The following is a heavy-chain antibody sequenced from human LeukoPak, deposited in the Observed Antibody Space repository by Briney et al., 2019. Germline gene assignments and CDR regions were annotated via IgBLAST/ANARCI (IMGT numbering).Heavy chain of an antibody. V-gene: IGHV4-39*07. Sequence: PSETLSLTCTVSGGSISSSSYYWGWIRQPPGKGLEWIGEINHSGSTNYNPSLKSRVTISVDTSKNQFSLKLSSVTAADTAVYYCARGLSSSTSQSRQLRFDPWGQGTLVTVSS. D-gene: IGHD2-2*01. CDR2: INHSGST. CDR3: ARGLSSSTSQSRQLRFDP. CDR1: GGSISSSSYY. J-gene: IGHJ5*02.